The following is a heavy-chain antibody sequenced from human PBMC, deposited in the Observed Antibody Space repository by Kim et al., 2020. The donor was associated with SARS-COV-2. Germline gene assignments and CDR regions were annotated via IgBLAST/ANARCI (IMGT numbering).Heavy chain of an antibody. CDR3: ARGHYGDLRTPGVDY. CDR2: ISAYNGNT. Sequence: ASVKVSCKASGYTFTSYGISWVRQAPGQGLEWMGWISAYNGNTNYAQKLQGRVTMTTDTSTSTAYMELRSLRSDDTAVYYCARGHYGDLRTPGVDYWGQGTLVTVSS. J-gene: IGHJ4*02. D-gene: IGHD4-17*01. V-gene: IGHV1-18*01. CDR1: GYTFTSYG.